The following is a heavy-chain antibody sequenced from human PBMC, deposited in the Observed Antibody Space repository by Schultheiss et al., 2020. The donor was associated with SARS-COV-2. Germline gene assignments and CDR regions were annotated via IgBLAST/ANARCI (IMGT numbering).Heavy chain of an antibody. D-gene: IGHD3-22*01. CDR1: GGSISSYY. J-gene: IGHJ5*02. CDR2: IYNTGST. V-gene: IGHV4-4*07. Sequence: SETLSLTCTVSGGSISSYYWSWIRQPAGKGLEYIGRIYNTGSTNYNPSLKSRVTISVDTSKNQFSLKLSSVTAADTAVYYCARSRYYDSSGYLVRRYNWFDPWGQGTLVTVSS. CDR3: ARSRYYDSSGYLVRRYNWFDP.